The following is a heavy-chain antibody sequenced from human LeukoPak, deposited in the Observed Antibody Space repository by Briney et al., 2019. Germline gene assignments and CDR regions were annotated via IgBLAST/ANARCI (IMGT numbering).Heavy chain of an antibody. CDR3: LAVGNSHPPY. CDR2: IRYDGSTN. D-gene: IGHD6-19*01. V-gene: IGHV3-30*02. CDR1: GFTFSNFG. J-gene: IGHJ4*02. Sequence: PGGSLRLSCAASGFTFSNFGMHWVRQAPGKGLEWVAFIRYDGSTNFYVDSVKGRFTISRDNSKNTLYLQMNSLRGEDTAVYYCLAVGNSHPPYWGQGTLVTVSS.